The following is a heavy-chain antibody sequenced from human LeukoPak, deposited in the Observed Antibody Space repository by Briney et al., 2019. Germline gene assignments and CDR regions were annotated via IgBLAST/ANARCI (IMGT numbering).Heavy chain of an antibody. CDR3: AREVRGGYCSSTSCYTS. V-gene: IGHV3-21*01. Sequence: GGSLRLSCAASGFTFSSYSMNWVRQAPEKGLEWVSSISSSSSYIYYADSVKGRFTISRDNAKNSLYLQMNSLRAEDTAVYYCAREVRGGYCSSTSCYTSWGQGTLVAVSS. CDR2: ISSSSSYI. J-gene: IGHJ4*02. CDR1: GFTFSSYS. D-gene: IGHD2-2*02.